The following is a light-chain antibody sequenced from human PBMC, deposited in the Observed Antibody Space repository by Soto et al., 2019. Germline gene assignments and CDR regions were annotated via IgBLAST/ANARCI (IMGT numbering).Light chain of an antibody. J-gene: IGKJ4*01. V-gene: IGKV1-9*01. CDR1: QGISSY. CDR2: AAS. CDR3: QQLNVYPST. Sequence: DIQMTQSPSSLSAYVADRGTITCRASQGISSYLGWYQQKPGKAPKXLIYAASTLQTGVPSRFSGGGSGTDFTLTISSLQPEDVATYYCQQLNVYPSTFGGGTKVDIK.